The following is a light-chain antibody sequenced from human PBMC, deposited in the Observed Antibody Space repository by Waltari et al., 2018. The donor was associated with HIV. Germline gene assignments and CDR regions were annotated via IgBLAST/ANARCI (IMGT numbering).Light chain of an antibody. CDR3: SSYTVTSTLI. Sequence: QSALTQPASVSGSLGQSITISCTGSSRDVGAYKYVSWYQQHPGKAPKLIIYEVRDRPSGFSNRFSGSKSGNTASLTISGLRAEDEATYYCSSYTVTSTLIFGGGTDLTV. CDR2: EVR. CDR1: SRDVGAYKY. J-gene: IGLJ2*01. V-gene: IGLV2-14*01.